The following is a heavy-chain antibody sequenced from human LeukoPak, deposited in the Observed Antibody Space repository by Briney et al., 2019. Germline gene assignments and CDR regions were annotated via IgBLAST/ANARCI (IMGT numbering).Heavy chain of an antibody. V-gene: IGHV6-1*01. D-gene: IGHD1-26*01. Sequence: SQTLSLTCTISGDTVSSNSSAWNWIRQSPSKGLEGLGRTYHSANSYNDYAESVKSRITINPDTSKTQFSLQLNSVTPEDTAMYYCARGRDEVGAPTYFFDYWGQGTLVTVSS. J-gene: IGHJ4*02. CDR1: GDTVSSNSSA. CDR2: TYHSANSYN. CDR3: ARGRDEVGAPTYFFDY.